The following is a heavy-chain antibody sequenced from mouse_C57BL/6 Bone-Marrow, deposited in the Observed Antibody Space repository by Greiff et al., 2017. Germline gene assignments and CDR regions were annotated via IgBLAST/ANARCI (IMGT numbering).Heavy chain of an antibody. CDR2: IYPRSGNT. CDR1: GYTFTSYG. Sequence: QVQLKQSGAELARPGASVKLSCKASGYTFTSYGISWVKQRTGQGLEWIGEIYPRSGNTYYNEKFKGKATLTADTSSSTAYMELRSLTSADAAVYICARKGPITTVCVWGTAPTVTVSS. CDR3: ARKGPITTVCV. V-gene: IGHV1-81*01. J-gene: IGHJ1*03. D-gene: IGHD1-1*01.